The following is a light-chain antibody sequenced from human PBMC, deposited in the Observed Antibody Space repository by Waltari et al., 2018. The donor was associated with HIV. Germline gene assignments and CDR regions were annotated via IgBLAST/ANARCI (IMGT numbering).Light chain of an antibody. CDR2: WAS. V-gene: IGKV4-1*01. CDR3: QQYYTTHWT. J-gene: IGKJ1*01. CDR1: HSVLFTSNNKNY. Sequence: DIVMTQSPDSLVVSLGARATITCKSSHSVLFTSNNKNYLAWYQQKPGQPPRLLLSWASTRESGVPDRFSGSGSGTDFTLSISSLQAEDVAVYYCQQYYTTHWTFGQGTKVEIK.